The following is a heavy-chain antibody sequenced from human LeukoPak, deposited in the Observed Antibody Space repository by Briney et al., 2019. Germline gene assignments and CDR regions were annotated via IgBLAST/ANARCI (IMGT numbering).Heavy chain of an antibody. D-gene: IGHD6-13*01. J-gene: IGHJ4*02. V-gene: IGHV3-48*01. CDR2: ISSSSTTT. CDR3: ARDLKGYGSSGGVDY. CDR1: GFTFSSYS. Sequence: GGSLRLSCAASGFTFSSYSMNWVRQAPGKGLEWVSYISSSSTTTQYADSVKGRFTVSRDSARNSLYLQMNGLTAEDTAIYYCARDLKGYGSSGGVDYWGQGSLVTVSS.